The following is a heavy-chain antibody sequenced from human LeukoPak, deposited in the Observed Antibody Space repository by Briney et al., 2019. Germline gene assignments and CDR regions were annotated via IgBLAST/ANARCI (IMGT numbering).Heavy chain of an antibody. D-gene: IGHD5-18*01. J-gene: IGHJ4*02. CDR3: ARNKKGDRYTYGHDY. Sequence: GGSLRLSCSASEFPFSRHTMAWVRQVPGKGLEWVSSISTSSNYVYYADSMEGRFTISRDNAKNSLYLQMNSLRAEDTAVYYCARNKKGDRYTYGHDYWGQGTLVTVSS. CDR2: ISTSSNYV. CDR1: EFPFSRHT. V-gene: IGHV3-21*01.